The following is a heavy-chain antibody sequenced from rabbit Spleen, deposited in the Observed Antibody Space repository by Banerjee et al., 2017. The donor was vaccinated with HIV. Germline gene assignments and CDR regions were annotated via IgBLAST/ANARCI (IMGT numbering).Heavy chain of an antibody. CDR3: GRGGGATDNAYDL. Sequence: QLEESAGGLVQPGGSLKLSCKASGFTLSSYYMNWVRQAPGKGLEWIGYIVPIFGVTYYANWVNGRFTISSHNAQNMLYLQVTSLTAADTATFFCGRGGGATDNAYDLWGPGTLVTVS. CDR2: IVPIFGVT. J-gene: IGHJ4*01. D-gene: IGHD6-1*01. V-gene: IGHV1S7*01. CDR1: GFTLSSYY.